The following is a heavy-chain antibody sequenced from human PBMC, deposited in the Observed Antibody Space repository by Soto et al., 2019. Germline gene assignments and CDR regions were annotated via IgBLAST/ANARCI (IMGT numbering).Heavy chain of an antibody. Sequence: ESGGGVVQPGRSLRLSCAASGFTFSSYGMHWVRQAPGKGLEWVAVISYDGSNKYYADSVKGRFTTSRDNSKNTLYLQMNSLRAEDTAVYYCAKILDWGQGTLVTVSS. J-gene: IGHJ4*02. CDR3: AKILD. V-gene: IGHV3-30*18. CDR1: GFTFSSYG. CDR2: ISYDGSNK.